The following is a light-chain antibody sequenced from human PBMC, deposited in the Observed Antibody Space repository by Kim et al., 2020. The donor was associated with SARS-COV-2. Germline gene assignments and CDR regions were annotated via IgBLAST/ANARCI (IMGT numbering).Light chain of an antibody. CDR3: QSYDTNTQGV. J-gene: IGLJ3*02. CDR2: EDD. CDR1: SGSFAPNS. Sequence: NTVAIPCTRSSGSFAPNSVQWYLPRPGSAPTTVTYEDDQRPSRVPARFSGSIDISSNSASLPISGLKTEDEADYYCQSYDTNTQGVFGGGTQLTV. V-gene: IGLV6-57*03.